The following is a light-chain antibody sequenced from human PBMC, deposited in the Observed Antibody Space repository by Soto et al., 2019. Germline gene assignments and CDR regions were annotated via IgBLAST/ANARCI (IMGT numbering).Light chain of an antibody. CDR2: DVS. J-gene: IGLJ3*02. V-gene: IGLV2-14*03. Sequence: QSVLTQPASVSGSPGQSITISCTGTSSDVGAYNYVSWYQQHPGKAPKLMISDVSNRPSGVSDRFSGSKSGNTASLTISGLQAEDEADYYCSSYTSSSTPWVFGGGTKVTVL. CDR3: SSYTSSSTPWV. CDR1: SSDVGAYNY.